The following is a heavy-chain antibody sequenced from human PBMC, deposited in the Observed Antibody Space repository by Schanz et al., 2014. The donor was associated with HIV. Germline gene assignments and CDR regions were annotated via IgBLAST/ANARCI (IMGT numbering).Heavy chain of an antibody. V-gene: IGHV3-7*03. Sequence: EVHLVESGGGMVQPGGSLRLSCSGFGFTFSDFWMTWVRQAPGKGLEWVANIKGDGSEKSLIDSVKGRFTISRDNSKNTLYLQMDSLRAEDTALYFCAKSTWVDNCGQGTLVTVSS. CDR1: GFTFSDFW. CDR2: IKGDGSEK. J-gene: IGHJ4*02. CDR3: AKSTWVDN. D-gene: IGHD2-2*01.